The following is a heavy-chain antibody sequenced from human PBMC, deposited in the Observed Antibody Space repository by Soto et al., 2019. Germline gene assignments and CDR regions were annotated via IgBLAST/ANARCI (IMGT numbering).Heavy chain of an antibody. J-gene: IGHJ4*02. CDR1: GFTFSSYS. Sequence: GGSLRLSCAASGFTFSSYSMNWVRQAPGKGLEWVSSISSSSSYIYYADSVKGRFTISRDNAKNSLYLQMNSLRAEDTAVYYCARGRVTILGVVLDYWGQGTLVTVSS. CDR3: ARGRVTILGVVLDY. CDR2: ISSSSSYI. D-gene: IGHD3-3*01. V-gene: IGHV3-21*01.